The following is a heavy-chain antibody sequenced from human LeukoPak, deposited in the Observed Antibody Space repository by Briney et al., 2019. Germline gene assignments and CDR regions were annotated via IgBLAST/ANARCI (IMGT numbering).Heavy chain of an antibody. CDR2: ISYDGSNK. J-gene: IGHJ4*02. CDR3: AKKGQIDY. CDR1: GFTFSSYG. Sequence: GGSLRPSCAASGFTFSSYGMHWVRQAPGKGLEWVAVISYDGSNKYYADSVKGRFTISRDNSKNTLYLQMNSLRAEDTAVYYCAKKGQIDYWGQGTLVTVSS. V-gene: IGHV3-30*18.